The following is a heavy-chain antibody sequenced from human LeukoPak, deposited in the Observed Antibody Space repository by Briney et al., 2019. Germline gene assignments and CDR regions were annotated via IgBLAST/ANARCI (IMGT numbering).Heavy chain of an antibody. D-gene: IGHD3-10*01. CDR1: GGTFSSYA. CDR3: ARDPGWGGPDYYGSVSYGGFVGY. Sequence: SVKVSCKASGGTFSSYAISWVRQAPGQGLEWMGGIIPIFGTANYTQKYQGRVTITADESTSTAYMELCSMRSEETAGYCCARDPGWGGPDYYGSVSYGGFVGYWGQGTLVTVSS. J-gene: IGHJ4*02. V-gene: IGHV1-69*13. CDR2: IIPIFGTA.